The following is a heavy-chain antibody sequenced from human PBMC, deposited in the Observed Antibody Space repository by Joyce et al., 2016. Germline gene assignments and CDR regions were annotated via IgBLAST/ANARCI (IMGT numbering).Heavy chain of an antibody. J-gene: IGHJ4*02. CDR1: GFTFSQFA. Sequence: EVQLLESGGGLVQPGGSLRLSCAASGFTFSQFAMNWVRQAPGKGLEWVSTISGSGCTTYYADSVTGRFTISRDNSKNTLSLQMNNLGAGDTATYYCAKDINSGYYAIGYFDHWGQGTLVTVSS. V-gene: IGHV3-23*01. D-gene: IGHD5-12*01. CDR2: ISGSGCTT. CDR3: AKDINSGYYAIGYFDH.